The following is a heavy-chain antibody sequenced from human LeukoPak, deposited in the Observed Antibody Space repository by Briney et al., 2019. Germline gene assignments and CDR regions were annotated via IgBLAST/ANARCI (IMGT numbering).Heavy chain of an antibody. CDR3: ARGSDYDFWSGYYFGYYYYGMDV. J-gene: IGHJ6*02. CDR2: INPSGGST. V-gene: IGHV1-46*01. CDR1: GYTFTSYY. Sequence: ASVKVSCKASGYTFTSYYMHWVRQAPGQGLEWMGIINPSGGSTSYAQKFQGRVTMTRDTSTSTVYMEPSSLRSEDTAVYYCARGSDYDFWSGYYFGYYYYGMDVWGQGTTATVSS. D-gene: IGHD3-3*01.